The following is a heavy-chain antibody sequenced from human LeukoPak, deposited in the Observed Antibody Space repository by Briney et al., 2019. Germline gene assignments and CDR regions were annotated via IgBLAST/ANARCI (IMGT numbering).Heavy chain of an antibody. Sequence: ASVKVSCKASGGTFSSYAISWVRQAPGQGLEWMGGIIPIFGTANYAQKFQGRVTITTDESTSTAYMELSSLRSEDTAVYYCARDSQLLQNAFDIWGQGTMVTVSS. V-gene: IGHV1-69*05. J-gene: IGHJ3*02. CDR2: IIPIFGTA. D-gene: IGHD1-26*01. CDR1: GGTFSSYA. CDR3: ARDSQLLQNAFDI.